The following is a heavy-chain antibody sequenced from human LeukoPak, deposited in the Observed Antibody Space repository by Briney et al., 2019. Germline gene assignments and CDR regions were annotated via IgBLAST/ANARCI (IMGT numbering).Heavy chain of an antibody. Sequence: GGSLRLSCAAPGFTFSSYGMHWVRQAPGKGLERVAFMRYDGGNKYYADSVKGRFTISRDNSKNTLYLQMNSLRAEDTAVYYCAKDYRKSGLLAYWYFDYWGQGTLVTVSS. D-gene: IGHD3-22*01. J-gene: IGHJ4*02. V-gene: IGHV3-30*02. CDR2: MRYDGGNK. CDR1: GFTFSSYG. CDR3: AKDYRKSGLLAYWYFDY.